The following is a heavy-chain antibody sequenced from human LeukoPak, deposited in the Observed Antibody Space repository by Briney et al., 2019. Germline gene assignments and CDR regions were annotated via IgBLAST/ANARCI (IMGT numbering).Heavy chain of an antibody. Sequence: PGGSLRLSCSASGFTFSSYAMHWVRQAPGKGLEYVSAISSNGGSTYYADSVKGRFTISRDNSKNTLFLQMNSLRAEDTAVYYCAKDGTSGWYRFDYWGQGTLVTVSS. CDR1: GFTFSSYA. D-gene: IGHD6-19*01. CDR3: AKDGTSGWYRFDY. CDR2: ISSNGGST. V-gene: IGHV3-64*04. J-gene: IGHJ4*02.